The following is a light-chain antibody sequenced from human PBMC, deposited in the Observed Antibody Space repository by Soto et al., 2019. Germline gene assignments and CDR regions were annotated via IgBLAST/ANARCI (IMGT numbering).Light chain of an antibody. Sequence: QSALTQPASVSGSPGQSITISCIGSSSDIGAYDYVSWYEQHPGQAPRLIIYEVSNRPSGISNRFSGSKSGNTASLTISGLQAEDEAYYYCCSYSSTSTTKVFVTGTKLTVL. J-gene: IGLJ1*01. CDR3: CSYSSTSTTKV. V-gene: IGLV2-14*01. CDR1: SSDIGAYDY. CDR2: EVS.